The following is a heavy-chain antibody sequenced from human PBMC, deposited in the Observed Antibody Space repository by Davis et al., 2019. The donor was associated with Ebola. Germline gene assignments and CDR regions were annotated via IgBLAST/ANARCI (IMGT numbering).Heavy chain of an antibody. CDR2: IHSSGGP. CDR3: ARHFSSGTYPLEY. V-gene: IGHV4-59*02. J-gene: IGHJ4*02. Sequence: SETLSLTCTVSAGSVSGFYWGWVRLAPGKGLEYLGWIHSSGGPKYNPSLGSRIAFSGDTSKKQFYLKLSSVTAADTAVYYCARHFSSGTYPLEYWGPGTLVTVSP. CDR1: AGSVSGFY. D-gene: IGHD3-10*01.